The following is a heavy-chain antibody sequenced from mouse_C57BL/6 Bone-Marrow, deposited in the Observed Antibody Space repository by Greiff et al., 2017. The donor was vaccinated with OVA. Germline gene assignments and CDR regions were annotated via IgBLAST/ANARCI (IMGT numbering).Heavy chain of an antibody. Sequence: EVKVVESGGGLVQSGRSLRLSCATSGFTFSDFYMEWVRQAPGKGLEWIAASRNKANDYTTEYSASVKGRFIVSRDTSQSILYLQMNALRAEDTAIYYCARDAQTGPFAYWGQGTLVTVSA. V-gene: IGHV7-1*01. D-gene: IGHD4-1*01. J-gene: IGHJ3*01. CDR3: ARDAQTGPFAY. CDR2: SRNKANDYTT. CDR1: GFTFSDFY.